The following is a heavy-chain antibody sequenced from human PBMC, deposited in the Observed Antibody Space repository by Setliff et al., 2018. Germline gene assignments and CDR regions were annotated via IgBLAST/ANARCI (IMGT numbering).Heavy chain of an antibody. Sequence: SETLSLTCTVSGGSISSMSYYWGWIRQPPGKGLEWIGSIYHSGSSYYNSSLRSRVTISVDTSKNQFSLILRSLTAADTAVYYCARYIPSAGCFDPWGQGALVTVSS. CDR2: IYHSGSS. D-gene: IGHD2-21*01. J-gene: IGHJ5*02. CDR3: ARYIPSAGCFDP. CDR1: GGSISSMSYY. V-gene: IGHV4-39*07.